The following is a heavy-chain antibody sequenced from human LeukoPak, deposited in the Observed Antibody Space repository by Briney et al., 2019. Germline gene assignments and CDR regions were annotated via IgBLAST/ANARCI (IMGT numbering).Heavy chain of an antibody. Sequence: SETLSLTCTVSGGSISSGGYYWSWIRQHPGKGLEWIGYIYYSGTTYYNPSLKSRITISVDTPKNQFSLKLSSVTPEDTAVYYCATYYYDSWGQGTLVTVSS. CDR2: IYYSGTT. J-gene: IGHJ4*02. CDR1: GGSISSGGYY. V-gene: IGHV4-31*03. CDR3: ATYYYDS.